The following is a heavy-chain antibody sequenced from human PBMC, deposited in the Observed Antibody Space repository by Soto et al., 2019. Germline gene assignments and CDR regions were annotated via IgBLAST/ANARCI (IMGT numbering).Heavy chain of an antibody. CDR1: GYTFTSYY. CDR2: INPSGGST. J-gene: IGHJ6*01. D-gene: IGHD1-7*01. Sequence: GASVKVSCKASGYTFTSYYMHWVRQAPGQGLEWMGIINPSGGSTSYAQKFQGRVTMTRDTSTSTVYMELSSLRSEDTAVYYCASRYSLGITGTTRGSYYYYGMDVWGQGTTVTLSS. V-gene: IGHV1-46*01. CDR3: ASRYSLGITGTTRGSYYYYGMDV.